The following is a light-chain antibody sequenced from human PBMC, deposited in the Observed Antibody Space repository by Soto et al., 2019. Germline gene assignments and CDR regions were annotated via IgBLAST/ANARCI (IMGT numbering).Light chain of an antibody. J-gene: IGKJ4*01. V-gene: IGKV1-9*01. CDR2: GAS. CDR1: HNIRSY. Sequence: DIQLTQSPSFLSASVGDRITITCRASHNIRSYLAWYQQKLAKAPKLLIYGASTLQSGVPSRFSGSGSGTEFTLTISSLQPEDFASYYCQQLDRYPFTFGGGTKVEI. CDR3: QQLDRYPFT.